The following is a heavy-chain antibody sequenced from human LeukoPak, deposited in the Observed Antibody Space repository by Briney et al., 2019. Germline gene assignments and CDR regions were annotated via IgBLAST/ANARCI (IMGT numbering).Heavy chain of an antibody. CDR2: ISPSGDIK. CDR3: AKVGQNYDILTYYFDY. J-gene: IGHJ4*02. CDR1: GFTFSRHG. D-gene: IGHD3-9*01. Sequence: GGSLRLSCVASGFTFSRHGMNWVRQAPGKGLEWVSGISPSGDIKYYVDSVKGRFTISRDTSKNALYLQMNSLRVEDTAVYYCAKVGQNYDILTYYFDYWGQGTLVTVSS. V-gene: IGHV3-23*01.